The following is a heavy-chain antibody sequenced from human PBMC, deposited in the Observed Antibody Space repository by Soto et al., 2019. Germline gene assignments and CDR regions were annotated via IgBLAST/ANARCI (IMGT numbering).Heavy chain of an antibody. V-gene: IGHV3-33*01. J-gene: IGHJ6*02. CDR3: ARDTYYYGSGSYNARAGDYYYYGMDV. Sequence: PWGSLGLSCAACGFTLSSSGMHWFRQAPGKGLEWVAVIWYDGSNKYYADSVKGRFTISRDNSKNTLYLQMNSLRAEDTAVYYCARDTYYYGSGSYNARAGDYYYYGMDVRGQGTTVTVSS. D-gene: IGHD3-10*01. CDR2: IWYDGSNK. CDR1: GFTLSSSG.